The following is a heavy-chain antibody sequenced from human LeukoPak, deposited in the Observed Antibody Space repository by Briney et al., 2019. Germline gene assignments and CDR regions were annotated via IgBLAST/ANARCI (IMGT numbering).Heavy chain of an antibody. J-gene: IGHJ4*02. D-gene: IGHD4-17*01. CDR1: GGSISSGSYY. Sequence: SQTLSLTCTVSGGSISSGSYYWSWIRQPAGKGLEWIGRIYTSGSTNYNPSLKSRVTISVDTSENQFSLKLSSVTAADTAVYDCARATDYWGQGTLVTVSS. V-gene: IGHV4-61*02. CDR2: IYTSGST. CDR3: ARATDY.